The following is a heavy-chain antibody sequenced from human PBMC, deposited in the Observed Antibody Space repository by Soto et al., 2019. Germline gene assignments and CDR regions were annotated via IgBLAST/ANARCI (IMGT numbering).Heavy chain of an antibody. J-gene: IGHJ5*02. V-gene: IGHV5-10-1*01. CDR3: ARRGDYYTNYYDNWFDP. CDR1: GYNFASYW. CDR2: IDPTDSYT. D-gene: IGHD4-4*01. Sequence: GESLKISCKGSGYNFASYWITWVRQMPGKGLEWMGRIDPTDSYTNYSPSFQGHVTISADKSISTAYLQWSSLKASDTAIYYCARRGDYYTNYYDNWFDPWGQGTLVTVLL.